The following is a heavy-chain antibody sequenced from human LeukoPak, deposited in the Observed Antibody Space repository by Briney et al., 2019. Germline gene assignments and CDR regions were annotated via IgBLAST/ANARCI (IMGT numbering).Heavy chain of an antibody. D-gene: IGHD3-16*01. CDR2: INHSGST. Sequence: SETLSLTCAVYGGSFSGYYWSWIRQPPGKGLEWIGEINHSGSTNYNPSLKSRVTISVDTSKNQCSLKLSSVTAADTAVYYCARGDYDRDIWGQGTMVTVSS. CDR3: ARGDYDRDI. J-gene: IGHJ3*02. V-gene: IGHV4-34*01. CDR1: GGSFSGYY.